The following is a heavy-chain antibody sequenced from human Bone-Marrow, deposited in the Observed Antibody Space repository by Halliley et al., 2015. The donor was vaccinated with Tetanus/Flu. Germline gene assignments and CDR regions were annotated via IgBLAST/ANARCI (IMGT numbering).Heavy chain of an antibody. CDR1: GFTFSRFE. D-gene: IGHD3-22*01. CDR2: ISSSGSYI. CDR3: ARDGYSYANDY. Sequence: SLRLSCEASGFTFSRFEMNWVRLAPGKGLEWVSYISSSGSYIYYADSVKGRFTIARDNANNSLYLQMNSLRVEDSGVYFCARDGYSYANDYWGQGTLVTVSS. V-gene: IGHV3-48*03. J-gene: IGHJ4*02.